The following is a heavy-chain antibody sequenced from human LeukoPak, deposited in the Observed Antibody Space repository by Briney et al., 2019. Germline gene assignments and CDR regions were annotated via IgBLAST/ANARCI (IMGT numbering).Heavy chain of an antibody. D-gene: IGHD3-22*01. J-gene: IGHJ4*02. V-gene: IGHV1-46*01. CDR3: ARAPGYYDSSGVFDY. CDR2: INPSGGST. Sequence: ASVKVSCKASGYTFTSYYMHWVRQAPRQGLEWMGIINPSGGSTSYAQKFQGRVTMTRDTSTSTVYMELSSLRSEDTAVYYCARAPGYYDSSGVFDYWGQGTLVTVSS. CDR1: GYTFTSYY.